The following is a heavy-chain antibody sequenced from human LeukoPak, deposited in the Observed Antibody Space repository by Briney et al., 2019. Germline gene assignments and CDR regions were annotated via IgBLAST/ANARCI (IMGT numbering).Heavy chain of an antibody. CDR3: ARDGAHYYDSCGYYLGY. J-gene: IGHJ4*02. CDR1: GYTFTGYY. V-gene: IGHV1-2*02. Sequence: AASVKVSCKASGYTFTGYYMHWVRQAPGQGLEWMGWINPNSGGTNYAQKFQGRVTMTRDTSISTAYMELSSLRSEDTAVYYCARDGAHYYDSCGYYLGYWGQGTLVTVSS. D-gene: IGHD3-22*01. CDR2: INPNSGGT.